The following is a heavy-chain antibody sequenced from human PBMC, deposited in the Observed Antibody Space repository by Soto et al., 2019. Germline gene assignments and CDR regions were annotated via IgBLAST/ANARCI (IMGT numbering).Heavy chain of an antibody. Sequence: ASVKGLCKASGYTFISYYIHWVRQAPGQGLVWMGIINPSGVGTTYAQTFQGRVTMTRDTSTSTVYMQLSSLRSEDTAMYYCARGVAVAGGHNCSDPWG. D-gene: IGHD6-19*01. CDR2: INPSGVGT. V-gene: IGHV1-46*01. J-gene: IGHJ5*02. CDR1: GYTFISYY. CDR3: ARGVAVAGGHNCSDP.